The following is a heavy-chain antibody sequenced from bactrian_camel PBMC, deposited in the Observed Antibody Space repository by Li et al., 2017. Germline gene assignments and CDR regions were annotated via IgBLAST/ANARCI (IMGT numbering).Heavy chain of an antibody. J-gene: IGHJ4*01. CDR2: IDSSGRT. V-gene: IGHV3S53*01. CDR1: GRTYDKWC. D-gene: IGHD7*01. Sequence: HVQLVESGGGSVQAGGSLRLSCEGSGRTYDKWCMGWFRQAPGGKREGIATIDSSGRTDYADSLKGRFTISKDNAKNKMYLQMDDLEPEDSATYRCAASWDVTAAAYLGLMTSPETGGYWGEFGYWATGPRSPSP.